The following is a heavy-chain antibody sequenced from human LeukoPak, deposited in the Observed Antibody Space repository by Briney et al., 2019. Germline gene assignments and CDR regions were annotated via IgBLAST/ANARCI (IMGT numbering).Heavy chain of an antibody. CDR3: AKSYCSGGSCYRGDY. Sequence: GGSLRLSCTASGFTFSMYWMPWVRQAPGKGLEWVSAISGSGGSTYYADSVKGRFTISRDNSKNTLYLQMNSLRAEDTAVYYCAKSYCSGGSCYRGDYWGQGTLVTVSS. V-gene: IGHV3-23*01. D-gene: IGHD2-15*01. CDR2: ISGSGGST. J-gene: IGHJ4*02. CDR1: GFTFSMYW.